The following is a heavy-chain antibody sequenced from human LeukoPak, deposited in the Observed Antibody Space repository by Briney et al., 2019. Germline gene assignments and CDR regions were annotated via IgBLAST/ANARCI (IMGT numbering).Heavy chain of an antibody. V-gene: IGHV3-30*03. CDR2: ISYDGSNK. Sequence: PGGSLRLSCAASGFTFSSYGMHWVRQAPGKGLEWVAVISYDGSNKYYADSVKGRFTISRDNSKNTLYLQMNSLRDEDTAVYYCARLAIVGNWFDPWGQGTLVTVSS. CDR1: GFTFSSYG. J-gene: IGHJ5*02. CDR3: ARLAIVGNWFDP. D-gene: IGHD3-22*01.